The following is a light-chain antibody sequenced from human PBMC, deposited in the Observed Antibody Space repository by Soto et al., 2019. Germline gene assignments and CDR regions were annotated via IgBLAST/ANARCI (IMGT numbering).Light chain of an antibody. Sequence: QSVLTQPPSASGTPGQRVTISCPGSSSNIGSKDVNWYQQLPETAPKVLMYSNNQRPSGVPDRFSGSKSGTSASLAISGLQSEDEADYYCAAWDDSLNGYVFGTGTKVTVL. CDR2: SNN. CDR3: AAWDDSLNGYV. V-gene: IGLV1-44*01. J-gene: IGLJ1*01. CDR1: SSNIGSKD.